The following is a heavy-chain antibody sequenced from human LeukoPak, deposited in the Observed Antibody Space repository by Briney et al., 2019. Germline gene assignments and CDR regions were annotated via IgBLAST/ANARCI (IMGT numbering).Heavy chain of an antibody. V-gene: IGHV3-30*03. D-gene: IGHD3-10*01. CDR1: GFTFRNYG. CDR2: VSYDGGNQ. Sequence: GGSLRLSCVASGFTFRNYGMQWVRQAPGKGLEWVALVSYDGGNQYYADSVKGRFTISRYNSKNTLYLQLNSLGAEDTAIYYCARDGDRGWFGESIWGQGTLVTVSS. CDR3: ARDGDRGWFGESI. J-gene: IGHJ4*02.